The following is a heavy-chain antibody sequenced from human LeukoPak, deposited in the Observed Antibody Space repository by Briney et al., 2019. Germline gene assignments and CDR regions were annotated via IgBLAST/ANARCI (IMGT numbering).Heavy chain of an antibody. Sequence: ASVKVSCKASGYTFTSYDINWVQQATGQGLEWMGWMNPNSGNTGYAQKFQGRVTMTRNTSISTAYMELSSLRSEDTAVYYCARGPSLVVGATPIDYWGQGTLVTVSS. J-gene: IGHJ4*02. CDR3: ARGPSLVVGATPIDY. D-gene: IGHD1-26*01. CDR2: MNPNSGNT. CDR1: GYTFTSYD. V-gene: IGHV1-8*01.